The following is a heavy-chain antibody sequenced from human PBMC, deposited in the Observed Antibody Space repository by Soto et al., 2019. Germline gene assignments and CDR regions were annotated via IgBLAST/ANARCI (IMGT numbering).Heavy chain of an antibody. J-gene: IGHJ4*02. CDR2: ISAYTGNT. CDR3: ARGEATVTATTQFDY. Sequence: QVQLVQSGAEVKKPGASVKVSCKASGYTFYNYGISWVRQAPGQGLEWMAWISAYTGNTNYAQKFQDRVTMTTDASTGTADMELRRLRSDDTAVYFCARGEATVTATTQFDYWGPGTLVSVSS. CDR1: GYTFYNYG. V-gene: IGHV1-18*01. D-gene: IGHD4-17*01.